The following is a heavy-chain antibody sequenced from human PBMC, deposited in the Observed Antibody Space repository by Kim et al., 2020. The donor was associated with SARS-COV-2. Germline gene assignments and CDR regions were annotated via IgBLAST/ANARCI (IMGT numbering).Heavy chain of an antibody. D-gene: IGHD3-3*01. J-gene: IGHJ4*02. V-gene: IGHV4-59*01. Sequence: NDNTSLKSRVTISVDTSKNQFYLKLSSVTAADSAVYYCARWVIIANNFDYWGQGTLVTVSS. CDR3: ARWVIIANNFDY.